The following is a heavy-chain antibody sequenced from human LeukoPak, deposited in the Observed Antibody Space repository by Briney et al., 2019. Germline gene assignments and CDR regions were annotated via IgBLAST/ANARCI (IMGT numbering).Heavy chain of an antibody. J-gene: IGHJ5*02. CDR2: ISAYNGNT. CDR1: GYTFPSYG. Sequence: ASVKVSCNASGYTFPSYGISWVRQAPGQGLEWMGWISAYNGNTNYAQKLQGRVTMTTDTSTSTAYMELRSLRSDDTAVYYCARDRATMVRGVTNWFDPWGQGTLVTVSS. D-gene: IGHD3-10*01. V-gene: IGHV1-18*01. CDR3: ARDRATMVRGVTNWFDP.